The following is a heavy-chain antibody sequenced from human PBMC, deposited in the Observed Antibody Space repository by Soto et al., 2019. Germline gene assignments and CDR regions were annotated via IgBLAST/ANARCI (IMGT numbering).Heavy chain of an antibody. J-gene: IGHJ4*02. V-gene: IGHV3-23*01. CDR1: RFTFSNYA. CDR3: AKGWGFSNYYFDY. CDR2: ISGSGGMT. D-gene: IGHD4-4*01. Sequence: EMQLLESGGGLVQPGGSLRLSCAASRFTFSNYAMSWGRQAPGKGLEWVSAISGSGGMTYYADSVKGRFTISRDNSKNTLYLQMSSLRAEDTAVYYCAKGWGFSNYYFDYWGQGTLVTVSS.